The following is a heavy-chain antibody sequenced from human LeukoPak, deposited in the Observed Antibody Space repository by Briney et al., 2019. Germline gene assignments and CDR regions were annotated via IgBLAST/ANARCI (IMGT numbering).Heavy chain of an antibody. D-gene: IGHD2-2*02. J-gene: IGHJ6*03. CDR1: GGSFSGYY. V-gene: IGHV4-34*01. CDR3: AREWNYCSSTSCYNYYYYYMDV. Sequence: PSETLSLTCAVYGGSFSGYYWSWIRQPPGKGLEWIGEINHSGSTNYNPSLKSRVTISVDTSKNQFSLKLSSVTAADTAVYYCAREWNYCSSTSCYNYYYYYMDVWGKGTTVTVSS. CDR2: INHSGST.